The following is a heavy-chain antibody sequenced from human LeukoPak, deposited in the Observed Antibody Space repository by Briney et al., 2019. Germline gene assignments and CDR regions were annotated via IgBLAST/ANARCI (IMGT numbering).Heavy chain of an antibody. D-gene: IGHD3-9*01. Sequence: PSETLSLTCTVSGGSISSSSYYWGWIRQPPGKGLEWIGSIYYSGSTNYNPSLKSRVTISVDTTKNQLSLKLSSVTAADTAVYYCARDVLTDPYHYGMDVWGQGTTVTVSS. CDR1: GGSISSSSYY. J-gene: IGHJ6*02. CDR3: ARDVLTDPYHYGMDV. CDR2: IYYSGST. V-gene: IGHV4-39*07.